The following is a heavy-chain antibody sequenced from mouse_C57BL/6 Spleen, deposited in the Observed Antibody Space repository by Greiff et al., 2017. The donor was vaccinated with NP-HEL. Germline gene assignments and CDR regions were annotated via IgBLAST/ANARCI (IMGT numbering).Heavy chain of an antibody. J-gene: IGHJ4*01. D-gene: IGHD1-1*01. CDR3: ARKGVYGSSYEGAMDY. CDR2: INPYNGDT. CDR1: GYSFTGYF. Sequence: VQLQQSGPELVKPGDSVKISCKASGYSFTGYFMNWVMQSHGKSLEWIGRINPYNGDTFYNQKFKGKATLTVDKSSSTAHMELRSLTSEDSAVYYCARKGVYGSSYEGAMDYWGQGTSVTVSS. V-gene: IGHV1-20*01.